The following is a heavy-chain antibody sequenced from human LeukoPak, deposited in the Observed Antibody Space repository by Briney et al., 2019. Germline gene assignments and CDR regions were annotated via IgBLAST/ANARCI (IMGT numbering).Heavy chain of an antibody. D-gene: IGHD4-17*01. J-gene: IGHJ5*02. CDR3: TRDVSYGDYGWFDP. CDR2: INWNGGST. Sequence: GGSLRLSCAASGFTFDDYGMSWVRQAPGKGLEWVSGINWNGGSTGYADSVKGRFTISRDNAKNSLYLQMNSLRAEDTALYHCTRDVSYGDYGWFDPWGQGTLVTVSS. CDR1: GFTFDDYG. V-gene: IGHV3-20*01.